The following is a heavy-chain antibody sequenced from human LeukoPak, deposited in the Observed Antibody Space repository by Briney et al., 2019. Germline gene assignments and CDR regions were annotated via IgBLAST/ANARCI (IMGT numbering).Heavy chain of an antibody. CDR1: GFTVSSNY. V-gene: IGHV3-33*08. CDR3: AKGYCSSTSCATFDY. J-gene: IGHJ4*02. D-gene: IGHD2-2*01. CDR2: IWHDGSEK. Sequence: GGSLRLSCAASGFTVSSNYMSWVRQAPGGGLEWVAVIWHDGSEKYYGDSVKGRFTISRDDSKNTLHLQMNSLRAEDMALYYCAKGYCSSTSCATFDYWGQGTLVTVSS.